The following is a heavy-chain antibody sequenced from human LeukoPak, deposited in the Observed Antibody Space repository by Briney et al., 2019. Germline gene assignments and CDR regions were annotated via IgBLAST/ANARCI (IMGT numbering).Heavy chain of an antibody. Sequence: PSETLSLTCTVSGYFISGGYYWGWIRQPPGKGLEWIGSIYHSGSTYYSPSLRSRVTISMDMSRNQFSLKLNSVTAADTAVYYCARNDFFDSTGYYYSFLLWGQGTLVTVSS. CDR1: GYFISGGYY. V-gene: IGHV4-38-2*02. CDR2: IYHSGST. CDR3: ARNDFFDSTGYYYSFLL. J-gene: IGHJ4*02. D-gene: IGHD3-22*01.